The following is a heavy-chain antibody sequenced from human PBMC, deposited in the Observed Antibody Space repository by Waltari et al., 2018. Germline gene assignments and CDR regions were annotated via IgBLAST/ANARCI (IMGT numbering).Heavy chain of an antibody. V-gene: IGHV3-53*01. CDR1: GFTVNSNY. Sequence: EVQLVESGGGLIQPGGYLRLSCVGSGFTVNSNYMSWVRQVPGKGLEWVSNIPLGTNANYAESVRGRFTISRDNSKDTLYLQMNSLRVEDTAVYFCARHVSGPTRAAFDVWGQGTMVTVSP. CDR2: IPLGTNA. CDR3: ARHVSGPTRAAFDV. D-gene: IGHD6-19*01. J-gene: IGHJ3*01.